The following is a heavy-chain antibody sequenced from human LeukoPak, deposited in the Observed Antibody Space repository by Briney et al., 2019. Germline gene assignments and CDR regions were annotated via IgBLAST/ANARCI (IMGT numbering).Heavy chain of an antibody. V-gene: IGHV4-61*02. Sequence: SQTLSLTCTVSGGSISSGSYYWSWIRQPAGKGLEWIGRIYTSGSTNYNPSLKSRVTISVDTSKNQFSVKLSSVTAADTAVYYCARLRYYGSGSYPMTGNWFDPWGQGTLVTVSS. CDR3: ARLRYYGSGSYPMTGNWFDP. D-gene: IGHD3-10*01. CDR1: GGSISSGSYY. CDR2: IYTSGST. J-gene: IGHJ5*02.